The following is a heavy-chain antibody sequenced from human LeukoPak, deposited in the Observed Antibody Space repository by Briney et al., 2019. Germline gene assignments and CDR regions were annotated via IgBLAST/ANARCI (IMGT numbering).Heavy chain of an antibody. CDR2: IYTSGST. CDR1: GGSISSYY. CDR3: ARVGSGSYWGYFDY. Sequence: PSETLSLTCTVSGGSISSYYWSWIRQPAGKGLEWIGRIYTSGSTNYNPSLKSRVTMSVDTFKNQFSLKLSSVTAADTAVYYCARVGSGSYWGYFDYWGQGTLVTVSS. V-gene: IGHV4-4*07. D-gene: IGHD3-10*01. J-gene: IGHJ4*02.